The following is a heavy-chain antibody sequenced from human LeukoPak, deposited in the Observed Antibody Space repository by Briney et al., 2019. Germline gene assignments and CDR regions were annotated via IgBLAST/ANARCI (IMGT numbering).Heavy chain of an antibody. Sequence: GGSLRLSCAASGFTVSSNYMSWVRQPAGKRLEWVSVLYSGGATFYADSVKGRFTIPRDTSKNTLYLQMNDLRADDTAVYYCTKLKGWYGEGFFDYWGQGTLVTVSS. D-gene: IGHD6-19*01. J-gene: IGHJ4*02. CDR1: GFTVSSNY. V-gene: IGHV3-53*01. CDR3: TKLKGWYGEGFFDY. CDR2: LYSGGAT.